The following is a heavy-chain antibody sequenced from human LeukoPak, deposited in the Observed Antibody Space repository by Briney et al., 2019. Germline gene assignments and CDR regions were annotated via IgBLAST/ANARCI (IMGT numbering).Heavy chain of an antibody. CDR2: ISSSSYI. CDR3: ARPVYSSGWGTIDY. V-gene: IGHV3-21*01. J-gene: IGHJ4*02. D-gene: IGHD6-19*01. Sequence: GGSLRLSCAASGFTFSSYSMNWVRQAPGKGLEWVSSISSSSYIYYADSVKGRFTISRDNAKNSLYLQMNSLRAEDAAVYYCARPVYSSGWGTIDYWGQGTLVTVSS. CDR1: GFTFSSYS.